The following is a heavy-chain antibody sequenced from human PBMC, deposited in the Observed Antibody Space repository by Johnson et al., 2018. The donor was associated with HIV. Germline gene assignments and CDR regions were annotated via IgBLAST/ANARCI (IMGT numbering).Heavy chain of an antibody. CDR1: GFSFGDYY. J-gene: IGHJ3*02. D-gene: IGHD3-22*01. CDR3: ARYHYYDSRLNDAFDI. CDR2: ISSSGSTI. Sequence: QVQLVESGGGLVKPGGSLRLSCAASGFSFGDYYMSWIRQSPGKGLEWFAYISSSGSTIYYADSVKGRFTISRDNAKNSLYLQMNSLRAEDTAVYYCARYHYYDSRLNDAFDIWGQGTMVTVSS. V-gene: IGHV3-11*04.